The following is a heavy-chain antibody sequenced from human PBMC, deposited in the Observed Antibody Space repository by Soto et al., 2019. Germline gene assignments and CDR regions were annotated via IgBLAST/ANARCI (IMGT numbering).Heavy chain of an antibody. CDR3: ARIYCGGDCYTNWYFDL. Sequence: QVQLQESGPGLVKPSETLSLTCTVSGGSISSYYWSWIRQPPGKGLEWIGYISYSGSTNYNPSLKSRVTIAVDASKHLFALNLSSVTAADTAVYYCARIYCGGDCYTNWYFDLWGRGTLVTVSS. J-gene: IGHJ2*01. D-gene: IGHD2-21*02. CDR1: GGSISSYY. V-gene: IGHV4-59*01. CDR2: ISYSGST.